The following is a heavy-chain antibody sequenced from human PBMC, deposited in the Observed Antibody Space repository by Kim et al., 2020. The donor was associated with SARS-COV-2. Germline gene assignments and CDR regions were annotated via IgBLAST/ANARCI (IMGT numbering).Heavy chain of an antibody. J-gene: IGHJ6*02. CDR2: ISAYNGNT. CDR1: GYTFTSYG. V-gene: IGHV1-18*01. CDR3: ARYPSPYSSGRRRGGMDV. D-gene: IGHD6-19*01. Sequence: ASVKVSCKASGYTFTSYGISWVRQAPGQGLEWMGWISAYNGNTNYAQKLQGRVTMNTNTSTSTAYMELRSLRSDDTAVYYCARYPSPYSSGRRRGGMDVWGQGTTVTVSS.